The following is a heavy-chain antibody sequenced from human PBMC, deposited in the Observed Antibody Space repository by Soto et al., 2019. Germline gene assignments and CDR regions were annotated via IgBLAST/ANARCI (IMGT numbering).Heavy chain of an antibody. CDR1: GYTFTSYG. V-gene: IGHV1-18*01. J-gene: IGHJ5*02. Sequence: ASVKVSCKASGYTFTSYGISWVRRAPGQGLEWMGWISAYNGNTNYAQKLQGRVTMTTDTSTSTAYMELRSLRSDDTAVYYCARGGFMITFGGVIDFWFDPWGQGTLVTVSS. D-gene: IGHD3-16*02. CDR3: ARGGFMITFGGVIDFWFDP. CDR2: ISAYNGNT.